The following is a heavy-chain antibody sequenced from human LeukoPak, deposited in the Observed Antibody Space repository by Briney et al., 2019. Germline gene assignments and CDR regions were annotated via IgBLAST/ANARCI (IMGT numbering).Heavy chain of an antibody. CDR1: GGSISSYY. CDR2: IYYSGST. J-gene: IGHJ5*02. Sequence: SETLSLTCTVSGGSISSYYWSWIRQPPGKGLEWIGYIYYSGSTNYNPSLKSRVTISVDTSKNQFSLKLSSVTAADTAVYYCATRYASGNYHFGSWGQGTLVTVSS. D-gene: IGHD3-10*01. V-gene: IGHV4-59*01. CDR3: ATRYASGNYHFGS.